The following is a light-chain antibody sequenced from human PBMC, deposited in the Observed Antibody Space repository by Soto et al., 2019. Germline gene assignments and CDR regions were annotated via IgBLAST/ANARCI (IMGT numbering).Light chain of an antibody. V-gene: IGKV3-15*01. CDR2: GAS. Sequence: EIVMTQSPATLSVSPGERATLSCRASQSLSSTLAWYQQKPGQAPRLLIFGASTRATGIADRFSGSGSGTDFTLTISSLQSEDFAVYYCQQYNNWPYTFGQGTKLEIK. J-gene: IGKJ2*01. CDR1: QSLSST. CDR3: QQYNNWPYT.